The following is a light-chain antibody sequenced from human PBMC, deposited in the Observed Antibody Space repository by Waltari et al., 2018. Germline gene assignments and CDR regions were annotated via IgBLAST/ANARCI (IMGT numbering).Light chain of an antibody. CDR2: DTS. CDR1: QSIITN. V-gene: IGKV3-15*01. CDR3: QQYNDWPLT. J-gene: IGKJ4*01. Sequence: EVVMTQSPAALSVSPGERATLSCRASQSIITNLAWYQQKPGQAPRLLIYDTSTRATGIPASFSGSGSGTEFTLTISSLQSEDFALYYCQQYNDWPLTFGGGTKVEIK.